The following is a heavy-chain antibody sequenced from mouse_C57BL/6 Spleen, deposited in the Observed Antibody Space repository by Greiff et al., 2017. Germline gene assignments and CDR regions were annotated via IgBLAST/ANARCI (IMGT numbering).Heavy chain of an antibody. D-gene: IGHD1-1*02. J-gene: IGHJ2*01. V-gene: IGHV5-17*01. CDR2: ISSGSSTI. CDR3: ARKGTWGSYDYFDY. CDR1: GFTFSDYG. Sequence: VQLQQSGGGLVKPGGSLKLSCAASGFTFSDYGMHWVRQAPGKGLEWVAYISSGSSTIYYADTVKGRFTISRDNAKNTLFLQMTSLRSEDTAMYYCARKGTWGSYDYFDYWGQGTTLTVSS.